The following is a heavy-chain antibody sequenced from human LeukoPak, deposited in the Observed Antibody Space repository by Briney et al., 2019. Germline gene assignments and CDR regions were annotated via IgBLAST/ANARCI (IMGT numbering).Heavy chain of an antibody. CDR3: ARDLSSSPSPYCGGDCYSGCDY. J-gene: IGHJ4*02. V-gene: IGHV1-46*01. CDR2: INPSGGST. Sequence: ASVKVSCKASGYTFTSYYMHWVRQAPGQGLEWMGIINPSGGSTSYAQKFQGRATMTTDTSTSTAYMELRSLRSDDTAVYYCARDLSSSPSPYCGGDCYSGCDYWGQGTLVTVSS. D-gene: IGHD2-21*02. CDR1: GYTFTSYY.